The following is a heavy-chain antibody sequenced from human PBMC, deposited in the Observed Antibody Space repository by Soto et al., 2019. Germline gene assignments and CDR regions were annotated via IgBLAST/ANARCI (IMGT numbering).Heavy chain of an antibody. CDR1: GFTVSSNY. Sequence: GGSLRLSCAASGFTVSSNYMSWVRQAPGKGLEWVSVIYSGGSTYYADSVKGRFTISRDNSKNTLYLQMNSLRAEDTAVYYCVRPGNPHCSSTSCEYDAFDIWGQGTMVTVSS. J-gene: IGHJ3*02. V-gene: IGHV3-66*04. CDR3: VRPGNPHCSSTSCEYDAFDI. D-gene: IGHD2-2*01. CDR2: IYSGGST.